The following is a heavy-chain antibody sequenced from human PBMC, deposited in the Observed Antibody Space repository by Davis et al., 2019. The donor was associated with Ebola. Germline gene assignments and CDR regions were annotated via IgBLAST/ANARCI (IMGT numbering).Heavy chain of an antibody. V-gene: IGHV3-30-3*01. Sequence: PGGSLRLSCAASGFTFSSYAMHWVRQAPGKGLEWVAVISYDGSNKYYADSVKGRFTISRDNSKNTLYLQMNSLRAEDTAVYYCARDLTIVAFDIWGQGTMVTVSS. CDR3: ARDLTIVAFDI. CDR2: ISYDGSNK. D-gene: IGHD5-24*01. J-gene: IGHJ3*02. CDR1: GFTFSSYA.